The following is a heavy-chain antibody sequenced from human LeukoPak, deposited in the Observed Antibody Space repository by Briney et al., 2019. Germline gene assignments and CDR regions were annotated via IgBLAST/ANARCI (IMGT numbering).Heavy chain of an antibody. Sequence: GGSLRLSCAASGFAVFSNYMNWVRQAPGKGLEWVSVIYSDGDTSYADSVKGRFTFSRDISKNTLYLQMNSLRAEDTAVYYCATPSGGYWGQGTLVAVSS. CDR2: IYSDGDT. J-gene: IGHJ4*02. CDR3: ATPSGGY. D-gene: IGHD6-25*01. CDR1: GFAVFSNY. V-gene: IGHV3-66*01.